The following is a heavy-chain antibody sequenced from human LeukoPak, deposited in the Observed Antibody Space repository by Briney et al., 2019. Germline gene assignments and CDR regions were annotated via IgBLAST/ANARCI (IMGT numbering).Heavy chain of an antibody. J-gene: IGHJ1*01. V-gene: IGHV5-51*01. Sequence: GESLKISCTGSGYRLTDYWIAWVRQMPGKGLEWMGIIYPGDSDTRYSPSFQGQVSFSADKSISTAYLQWSSLEASDSAMYYCARHSAAPHWGQGTQVTVSS. CDR1: GYRLTDYW. D-gene: IGHD6-25*01. CDR2: IYPGDSDT. CDR3: ARHSAAPH.